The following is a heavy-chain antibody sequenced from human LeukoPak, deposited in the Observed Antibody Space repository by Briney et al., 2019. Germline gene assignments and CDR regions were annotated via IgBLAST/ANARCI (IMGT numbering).Heavy chain of an antibody. CDR2: ISGSGDTT. CDR1: GFTFSSYG. V-gene: IGHV3-23*01. J-gene: IGHJ4*02. D-gene: IGHD2-2*02. Sequence: PGGSLRLSCAASGFTFSSYGMHWVRQAPGKGLEWVSAISGSGDTTYYADSLKGRFPISRDNSKNTLYLQMNSLTAEDTAVYYCAKDLHCSSTSCYTGIFDYWGQGTLVTVSS. CDR3: AKDLHCSSTSCYTGIFDY.